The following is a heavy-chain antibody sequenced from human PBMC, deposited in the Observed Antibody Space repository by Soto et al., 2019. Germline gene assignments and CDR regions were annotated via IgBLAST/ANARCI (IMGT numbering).Heavy chain of an antibody. D-gene: IGHD4-17*01. V-gene: IGHV1-18*01. J-gene: IGHJ3*02. CDR1: GYTFTSYG. Sequence: GASVKVSCKASGYTFTSYGISWVRQAPGQGLEWMGWISAYNGNTNYAQKLQGRVTMTTDTSTSTAYMELRSLRSDDTAVYYCARVRRGAPFYGDCDDAFDIWGQGTMVTVSS. CDR2: ISAYNGNT. CDR3: ARVRRGAPFYGDCDDAFDI.